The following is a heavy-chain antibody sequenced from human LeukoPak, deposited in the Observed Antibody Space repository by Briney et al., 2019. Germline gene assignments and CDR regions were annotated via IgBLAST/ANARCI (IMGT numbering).Heavy chain of an antibody. CDR2: ISGSGGST. D-gene: IGHD6-19*01. Sequence: GGSLRLSCVASGFTFSSYAMSWVRQAPGKGLEWISGISGSGGSTYYADSVKGRFTISRDNSKNTLFLQMNSLRAEDTAVYYCAKETYSSGWYPYFDYWGQGTLVTVSS. V-gene: IGHV3-23*01. CDR1: GFTFSSYA. J-gene: IGHJ4*02. CDR3: AKETYSSGWYPYFDY.